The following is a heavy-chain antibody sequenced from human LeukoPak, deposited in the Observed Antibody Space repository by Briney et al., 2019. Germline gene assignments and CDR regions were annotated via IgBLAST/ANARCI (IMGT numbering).Heavy chain of an antibody. V-gene: IGHV4-61*01. Sequence: PSETLSLTCTVSGYSISSGYYWGWIRQPPGKGLEWIGYIYYSGSTNYNPSLKSRVTISVDTSKNQFSLKLSSVTAADTAVYYCARGPAVNAYYYDSSLYFDYWGQGTLVTVSS. D-gene: IGHD3-22*01. J-gene: IGHJ4*02. CDR2: IYYSGST. CDR3: ARGPAVNAYYYDSSLYFDY. CDR1: GYSISSGYY.